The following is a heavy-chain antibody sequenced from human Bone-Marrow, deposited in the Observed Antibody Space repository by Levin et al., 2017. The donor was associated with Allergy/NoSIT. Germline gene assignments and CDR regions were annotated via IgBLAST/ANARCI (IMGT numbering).Heavy chain of an antibody. J-gene: IGHJ6*02. V-gene: IGHV1-18*01. D-gene: IGHD2-2*01. CDR2: ISVYNGNI. CDR3: ARGAPAAHYGMDV. Sequence: ASVKVSCKASGYSFTSYPISWVRQAPGQGLEWMGWISVYNGNINYAQKFQGRVTVTTDTSTSTAHMELRSLRSDDTAVYFCARGAPAAHYGMDVWGQGTTVIVSS. CDR1: GYSFTSYP.